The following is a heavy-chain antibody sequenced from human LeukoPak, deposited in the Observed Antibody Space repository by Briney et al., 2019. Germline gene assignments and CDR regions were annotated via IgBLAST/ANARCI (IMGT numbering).Heavy chain of an antibody. Sequence: PGRSLRLSCAASGFTFSSYGMHWVRQAPGKGLEWVAVIWYDGSNKYYADSVKGRFTMSRDNSKNTLYLQMNSLRAEDTAVYYCARDVRHNRYCSGGSCYLDYWGQGTLVTVSS. J-gene: IGHJ4*02. CDR2: IWYDGSNK. V-gene: IGHV3-33*01. CDR1: GFTFSSYG. CDR3: ARDVRHNRYCSGGSCYLDY. D-gene: IGHD2-15*01.